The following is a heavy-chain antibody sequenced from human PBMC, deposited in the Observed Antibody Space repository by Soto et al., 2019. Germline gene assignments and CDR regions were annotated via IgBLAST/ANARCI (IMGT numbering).Heavy chain of an antibody. V-gene: IGHV5-51*01. CDR2: IYPGDSDT. CDR1: GYTFTNYW. J-gene: IGHJ6*02. CDR3: AVSIFYYGMDV. Sequence: EVQLVQSGAEVKKPGESLKISCKGSGYTFTNYWIGWVRQMPGKGPEWMGIIYPGDSDTKYNPSFQGQVTISADKSITTTYLQWSSLKASDTAIYYCAVSIFYYGMDVWGQGTTVTVSS.